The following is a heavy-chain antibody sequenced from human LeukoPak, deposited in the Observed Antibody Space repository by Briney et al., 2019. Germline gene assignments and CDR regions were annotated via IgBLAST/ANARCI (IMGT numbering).Heavy chain of an antibody. CDR3: AGSLAYYYDSSAHY. V-gene: IGHV3-48*03. CDR2: ISSGGGTI. Sequence: GGSLRLSCAASGFTFSSYEMNWVRQAPGKGLEWVSYISSGGGTIYYAGSVKGRFTISRDNAKNSLYLQMNSLRAGDTAVYYCAGSLAYYYDSSAHYWGQGTLVTVSS. CDR1: GFTFSSYE. D-gene: IGHD3-22*01. J-gene: IGHJ4*02.